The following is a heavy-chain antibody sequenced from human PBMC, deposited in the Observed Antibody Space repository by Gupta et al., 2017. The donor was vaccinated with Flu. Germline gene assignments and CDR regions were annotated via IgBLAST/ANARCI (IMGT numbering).Heavy chain of an antibody. Sequence: EVQLVESGGGLVQPGGSLRLSCAAYGLPFSSYEMNWVRQAPGKGLEWVSYISSSGSTIYYADSVKGRFTISRDNAKNSLYLQMNSLRAEDTAVYYCARERRDGYTVDYWGQGTLVTVSS. J-gene: IGHJ4*02. CDR1: GLPFSSYE. CDR3: ARERRDGYTVDY. D-gene: IGHD5-24*01. V-gene: IGHV3-48*03. CDR2: ISSSGSTI.